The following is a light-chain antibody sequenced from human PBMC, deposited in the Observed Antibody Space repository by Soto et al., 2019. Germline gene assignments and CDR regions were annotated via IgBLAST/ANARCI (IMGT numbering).Light chain of an antibody. J-gene: IGLJ1*01. CDR1: SSNIGAGYD. V-gene: IGLV1-40*01. CDR3: SSYAGSNNFYV. Sequence: QSVLTQPPSVSGAPGQRVTISCTGSSSNIGAGYDVHWYQQLPGTAPKLLIYGNSNRPSGVPDRFSGSKSGTSASLAITGLQAEDEADYYCSSYAGSNNFYVFGTGTKVTVL. CDR2: GNS.